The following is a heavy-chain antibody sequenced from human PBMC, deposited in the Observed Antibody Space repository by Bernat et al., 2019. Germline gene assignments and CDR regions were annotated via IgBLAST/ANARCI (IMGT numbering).Heavy chain of an antibody. CDR3: ARDSGGYGALDY. CDR2: ITPGSDYT. Sequence: EVQLVESGGGLVKPGGSLRLSCAASGFTFSSYNMMWVRQAPGRGLERVSFITPGSDYTNYAASVKGRFTISRDNAKSSLYLQMNSLSAEDTAVYYCARDSGGYGALDYWGQGTLVIVSS. CDR1: GFTFSSYN. D-gene: IGHD1-26*01. V-gene: IGHV3-21*06. J-gene: IGHJ4*02.